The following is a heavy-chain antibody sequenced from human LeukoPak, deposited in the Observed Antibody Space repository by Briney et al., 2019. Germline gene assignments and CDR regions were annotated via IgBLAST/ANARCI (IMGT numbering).Heavy chain of an antibody. D-gene: IGHD3-10*01. Sequence: GGSLRLSCAASGFTFSSYSMNWVRQAPGKGLEWVSYISTSSTTIYYADSVKGRFSISRDNAKNSLYLQMNSLRSEDTAVYYCARKGWFGQYYMDVWSKGTTVTVSS. CDR1: GFTFSSYS. CDR2: ISTSSTTI. CDR3: ARKGWFGQYYMDV. V-gene: IGHV3-48*01. J-gene: IGHJ6*03.